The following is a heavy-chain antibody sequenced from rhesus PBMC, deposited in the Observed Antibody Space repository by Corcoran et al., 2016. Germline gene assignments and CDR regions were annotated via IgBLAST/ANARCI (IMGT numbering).Heavy chain of an antibody. CDR3: ARDLGGSLSHSLDY. J-gene: IGHJ4*01. V-gene: IGHV4-127*01. CDR2: ISYSGTS. CDR1: GYSISSGSG. D-gene: IGHD3S6*01. Sequence: QVQLQESGPGLVKPSETLSLTCAVSGYSISSGSGWRWIRQPPGKGPAWIGYISYSGTSYYGPSFESRVTISIDTSKNQFSLKLSSVTAADTAVYYCARDLGGSLSHSLDYWGQGVLVTVSS.